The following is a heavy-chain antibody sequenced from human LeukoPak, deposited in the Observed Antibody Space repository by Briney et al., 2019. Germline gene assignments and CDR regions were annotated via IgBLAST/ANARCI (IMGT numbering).Heavy chain of an antibody. D-gene: IGHD5-24*01. J-gene: IGHJ4*02. V-gene: IGHV3-20*04. CDR1: GFTFDDYG. Sequence: GGSLRLSCAASGFTFDDYGMSWVRRAPGKGLEWVSGINWNGGSTGYADSVKGRFTISRDNAKNSLYLQMNSLRAEDTALYYCARGGGYNHFDYWGQGTLVTVSS. CDR2: INWNGGST. CDR3: ARGGGYNHFDY.